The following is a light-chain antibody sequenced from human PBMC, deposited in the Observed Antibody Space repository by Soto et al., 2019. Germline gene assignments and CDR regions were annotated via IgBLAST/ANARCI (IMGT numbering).Light chain of an antibody. CDR2: DAS. Sequence: EIVLTQSPATLSLSPGERATLSCRASQSVSSYLAWYQQKPGQAPRLLIYDASNRATGIPARFSGSGSGTDFTLTISSLEPEDFAVYFCQVRTDWPPFKYTFGQGTKLEV. CDR3: QVRTDWPPFKYT. V-gene: IGKV3-11*01. J-gene: IGKJ2*01. CDR1: QSVSSY.